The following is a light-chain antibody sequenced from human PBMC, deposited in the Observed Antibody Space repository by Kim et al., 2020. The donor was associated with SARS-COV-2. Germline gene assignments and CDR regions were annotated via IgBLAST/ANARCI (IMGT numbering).Light chain of an antibody. CDR1: QSISSW. CDR3: QQYNSYPWT. J-gene: IGKJ1*01. CDR2: KAS. Sequence: AGGDRVTITCRASQSISSWLAWEQQKPGKAAKLLIYKASSLERGVPSRCSGSGSGTEFTLTISSLQPDDFATYYCQQYNSYPWTFGQGTKVDIK. V-gene: IGKV1-5*03.